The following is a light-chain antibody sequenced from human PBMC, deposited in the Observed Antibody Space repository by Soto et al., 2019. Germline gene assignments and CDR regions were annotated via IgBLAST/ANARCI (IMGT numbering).Light chain of an antibody. CDR1: SSNIGSNT. CDR2: SDD. CDR3: AAWDDSLNGFV. J-gene: IGLJ7*01. V-gene: IGLV1-44*01. Sequence: QLVLTQPPSASGTPGQRVTISCSGSSSNIGSNTIHWYQQLPGTAPKLLIHSDDKLPSGVPDRFSGSKSGTSGSLAISGLQSGDEADYYCAAWDDSLNGFVFGAGTQLTVL.